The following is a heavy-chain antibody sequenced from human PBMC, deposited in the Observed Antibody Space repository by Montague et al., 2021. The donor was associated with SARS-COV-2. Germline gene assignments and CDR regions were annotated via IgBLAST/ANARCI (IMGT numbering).Heavy chain of an antibody. Sequence: SETLSLTCAVYGGSFSGYYWNWIRQPPGKGLEWIGEINHSGSTNYNPSLKSRVTMSVDTSKNQFSLKLSSVTAADTAVYYCARGARQGYGFRLGSFDSWGEGTLGTVSS. CDR3: ARGARQGYGFRLGSFDS. D-gene: IGHD3-10*01. CDR2: INHSGST. V-gene: IGHV4-34*01. CDR1: GGSFSGYY. J-gene: IGHJ4*02.